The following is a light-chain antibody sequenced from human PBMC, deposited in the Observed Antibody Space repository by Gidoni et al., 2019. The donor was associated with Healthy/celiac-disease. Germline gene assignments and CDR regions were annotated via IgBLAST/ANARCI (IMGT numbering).Light chain of an antibody. CDR1: SSYVGGYNY. Sequence: QPALTQPASVSGSPGHSITISCTGTSSYVGGYNYVSWYQQHPGKAPKLMIYDVSNRPSGVSNRFSGYKSGDTASLTISGRQAEDEADYYCSSYTSSSTLRGVFGGGTKLTVL. J-gene: IGLJ3*02. CDR3: SSYTSSSTLRGV. CDR2: DVS. V-gene: IGLV2-14*03.